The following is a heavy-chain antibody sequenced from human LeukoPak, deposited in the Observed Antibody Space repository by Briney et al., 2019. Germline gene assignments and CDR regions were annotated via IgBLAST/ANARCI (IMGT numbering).Heavy chain of an antibody. D-gene: IGHD3-22*01. CDR2: ISSSSSYT. CDR1: GFTFSDYY. Sequence: PGGSLRLSCAASGFTFSDYYMSWIRQAPGKGLEWVSYISSSSSYTNYAHSVKGRFTISRDNAKNSLYLQMNSLRAEDTAVYYCARDDPVVTEYFQHWGQGTLVTVSS. V-gene: IGHV3-11*05. J-gene: IGHJ1*01. CDR3: ARDDPVVTEYFQH.